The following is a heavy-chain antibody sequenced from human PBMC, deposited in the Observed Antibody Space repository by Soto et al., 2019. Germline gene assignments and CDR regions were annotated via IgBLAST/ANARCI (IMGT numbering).Heavy chain of an antibody. J-gene: IGHJ6*02. Sequence: QVQLQESGPGLVKPSETLSLTCTVSGGSIDGRNCAWIRQPPGKGLEWLGYVYYDGGSSYNPSVKSRLTLSMDTSKSQFSLQLRSVTAADTAVYYCVRQGIGYLHGLVDVWGRGTTVTVSS. CDR2: VYYDGGS. V-gene: IGHV4-59*08. D-gene: IGHD5-18*01. CDR3: VRQGIGYLHGLVDV. CDR1: GGSIDGRN.